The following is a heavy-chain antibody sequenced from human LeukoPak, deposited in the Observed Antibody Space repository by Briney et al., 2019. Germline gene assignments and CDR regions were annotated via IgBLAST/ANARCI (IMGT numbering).Heavy chain of an antibody. J-gene: IGHJ4*02. V-gene: IGHV4-34*01. Sequence: SESLSLTCAVYGWSFSGYYLSWIRQPPGKGLEWIGEINHSGSTNYNPSLKSRVTISVDTPKNQFSLQLSSVTAADTAVYYCARGTYCSSTSGSPYCFDYWGQGTLVTVSS. CDR2: INHSGST. CDR1: GWSFSGYY. CDR3: ARGTYCSSTSGSPYCFDY. D-gene: IGHD2-2*01.